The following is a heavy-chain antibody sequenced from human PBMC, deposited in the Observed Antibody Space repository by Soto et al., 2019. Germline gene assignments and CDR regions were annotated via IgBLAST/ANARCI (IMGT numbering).Heavy chain of an antibody. D-gene: IGHD6-19*01. Sequence: SETLSLTCTVSGGSISSSSYYWGWIRQPPGKGLEWIGSIYYSGSTYYNPSLKSRVTISVDTSKNQFSLKLSSVTAADTAVYYCARRASPDHSSGWYVLVFDYWGQGTLVTVSS. V-gene: IGHV4-39*01. CDR1: GGSISSSSYY. J-gene: IGHJ4*02. CDR2: IYYSGST. CDR3: ARRASPDHSSGWYVLVFDY.